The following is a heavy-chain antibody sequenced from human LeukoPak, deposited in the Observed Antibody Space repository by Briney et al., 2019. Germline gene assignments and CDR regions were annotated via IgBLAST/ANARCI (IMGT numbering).Heavy chain of an antibody. J-gene: IGHJ4*02. V-gene: IGHV3-23*01. D-gene: IGHD3-22*01. CDR1: GFTFSSNG. CDR2: ISVSGDKT. CDR3: AKTNGYYDL. Sequence: SGGSLRLSCAASGFTFSSNGMSWVRKAPGEGVEWVLSISVSGDKTNYADSVKGRFTISRNNTKSTMYLQMNSLRAEDTAVYHCAKTNGYYDLWGQGTLVIVSS.